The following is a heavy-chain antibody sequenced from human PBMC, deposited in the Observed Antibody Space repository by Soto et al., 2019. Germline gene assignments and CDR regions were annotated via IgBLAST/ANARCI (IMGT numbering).Heavy chain of an antibody. J-gene: IGHJ6*02. V-gene: IGHV3-30-3*01. CDR2: ISYDGSNK. CDR1: GFPFTNAW. CDR3: ASTHPIAARPSYYYGMDV. Sequence: GGSLRLSCAASGFPFTNAWINWVRQAPGKGLEWVAVISYDGSNKYYADSVKGRFTISRDNSKNTLYLQMNSLRAEDTAVYYCASTHPIAARPSYYYGMDVWGQGTTVTVSS. D-gene: IGHD6-6*01.